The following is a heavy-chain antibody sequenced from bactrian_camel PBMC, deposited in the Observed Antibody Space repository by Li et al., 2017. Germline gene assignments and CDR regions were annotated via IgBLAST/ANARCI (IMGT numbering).Heavy chain of an antibody. CDR2: FDRDGTT. CDR3: AAGIRTVACPLRVPGPFGF. Sequence: QLVESGGGSVQTGGSLRLSCAASDHTSSGYCMAWFREAPGKDREAVAIFDRDGTTTYADAVKGRFTISQDSAKRIMYLRMTNLKPEDTAMYYCAAGIRTVACPLRVPGPFGFWGQGTQVTVS. V-gene: IGHV3S53*01. J-gene: IGHJ6*01. CDR1: DHTSSGYC. D-gene: IGHD6*01.